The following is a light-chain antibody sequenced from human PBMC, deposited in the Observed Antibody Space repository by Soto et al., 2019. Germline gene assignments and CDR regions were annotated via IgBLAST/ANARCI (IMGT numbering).Light chain of an antibody. V-gene: IGKV3-20*01. CDR3: QQYGSLPRT. J-gene: IGKJ1*01. CDR2: GAS. Sequence: EIVLTQSPGTLSLSPGERATLSCRASQSVSSNYLAWYQQKPGQSPRLLIYGASRRATGIPDRFSGSGSGTDFTLTISRLEPEDFAVYYCQQYGSLPRTFGQGTKVEI. CDR1: QSVSSNY.